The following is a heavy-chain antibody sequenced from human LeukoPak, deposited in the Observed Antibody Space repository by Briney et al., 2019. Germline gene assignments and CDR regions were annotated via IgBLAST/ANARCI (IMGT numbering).Heavy chain of an antibody. D-gene: IGHD3-10*01. Sequence: SQTLSLTCALSGDSFYSNSATWTWLRQAPSRGVEWLGRIYYRFKWYNDYALSLESRITISPDTSKNQFSLQLNSVTPEDTAVYYCARQSISWRGDGWLDPWGRGTLVTVSS. CDR1: GDSFYSNSAT. J-gene: IGHJ5*02. CDR3: ARQSISWRGDGWLDP. CDR2: IYYRFKWYN. V-gene: IGHV6-1*01.